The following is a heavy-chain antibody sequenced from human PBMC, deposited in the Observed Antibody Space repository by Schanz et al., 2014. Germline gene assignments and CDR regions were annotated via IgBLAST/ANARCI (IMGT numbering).Heavy chain of an antibody. Sequence: EVQLVESGGALIQPGGSLRLSCAASGFTFDDHAMHWVRQSPGKGPEWVSRLNFDETYTSYADSVKGRFTISRDNAKNSLYLQMDALRAEDTAVYYCARDLRNSRPSYYDHWGQGTLVTVSA. J-gene: IGHJ4*02. CDR3: ARDLRNSRPSYYDH. V-gene: IGHV3-9*01. D-gene: IGHD6-13*01. CDR2: LNFDETYT. CDR1: GFTFDDHA.